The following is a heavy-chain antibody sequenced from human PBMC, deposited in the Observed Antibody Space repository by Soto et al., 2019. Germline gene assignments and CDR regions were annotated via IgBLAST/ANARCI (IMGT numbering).Heavy chain of an antibody. Sequence: EVQLVESGGGLVQPGGSLRLSCAASGFTFSSYSMNWVRQAPGKGLEWVSYISSSSSTIYYADSVKGRFTISRDNAKNSLYLQMNSLRDEDTAVYYCAREYMDDSSGYYDYYGMDVWGQGTTVTVSS. V-gene: IGHV3-48*02. CDR3: AREYMDDSSGYYDYYGMDV. J-gene: IGHJ6*02. D-gene: IGHD3-22*01. CDR2: ISSSSSTI. CDR1: GFTFSSYS.